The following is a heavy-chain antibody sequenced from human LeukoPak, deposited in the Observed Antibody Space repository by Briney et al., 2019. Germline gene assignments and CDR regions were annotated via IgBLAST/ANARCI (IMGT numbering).Heavy chain of an antibody. Sequence: ASVKVSCKASGYTFTSYYMHWVRQAPGQGLEWMGIINPSGGSTSYAQKFQGRVTMTRDTSTSTVYMELNSLRSEDTAVYYCAKDNGGLYYYDSSGYSDYWGQGTLVTVSS. CDR3: AKDNGGLYYYDSSGYSDY. D-gene: IGHD3-22*01. CDR1: GYTFTSYY. V-gene: IGHV1-46*01. CDR2: INPSGGST. J-gene: IGHJ4*02.